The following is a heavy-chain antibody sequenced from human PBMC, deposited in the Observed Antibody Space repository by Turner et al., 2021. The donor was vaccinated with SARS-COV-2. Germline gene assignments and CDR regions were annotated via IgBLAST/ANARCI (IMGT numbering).Heavy chain of an antibody. CDR1: GFTVRSNY. V-gene: IGHV3-53*02. J-gene: IGHJ4*02. D-gene: IGHD3-16*02. CDR2: IYSGGST. Sequence: EVQLVETGGGLIQPGGSLRLYCAASGFTVRSNYMSWVRQAPGKGLEWVSVIYSGGSTYYADSVKGRFTISRDNSKNTLYLQMNSLRAEDTAVYYCARVRPSLIDYFDYWGQGTLVTVSS. CDR3: ARVRPSLIDYFDY.